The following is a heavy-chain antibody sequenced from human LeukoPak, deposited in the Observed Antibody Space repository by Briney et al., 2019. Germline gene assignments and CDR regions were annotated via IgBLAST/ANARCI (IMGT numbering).Heavy chain of an antibody. V-gene: IGHV3-9*01. CDR3: AKDRGEGYYYYGMDV. CDR1: GFTFDDYA. D-gene: IGHD3-10*01. CDR2: ISWNSGSI. Sequence: GGSLRLSCAASGFTFDDYAMHWVRQAPGKGLEWVSGISWNSGSIGYADSVKGRFTISRDSAKNSLYLQMNSLRAEDTALYYCAKDRGEGYYYYGMDVWGQGTTVTVSS. J-gene: IGHJ6*02.